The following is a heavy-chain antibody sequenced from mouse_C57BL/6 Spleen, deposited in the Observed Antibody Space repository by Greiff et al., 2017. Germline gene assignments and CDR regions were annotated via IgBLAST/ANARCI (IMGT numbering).Heavy chain of an antibody. J-gene: IGHJ4*01. CDR3: ARGLRTYAMDY. V-gene: IGHV1-59*01. Sequence: QVQLQQPGAELVRPGTSVKLSCKASGYTFTSYWMHWVKQRPGQGLEWIGVIDPSDSYTNYNQKFNGKATLTVDTSSSTSYMQRSSLTSEDSAVYYCARGLRTYAMDYWGQGTSVTVSS. CDR2: IDPSDSYT. CDR1: GYTFTSYW. D-gene: IGHD2-4*01.